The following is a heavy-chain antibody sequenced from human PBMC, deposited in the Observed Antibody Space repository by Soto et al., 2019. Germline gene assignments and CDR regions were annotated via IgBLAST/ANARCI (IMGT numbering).Heavy chain of an antibody. CDR1: GYTFTNYG. Sequence: GASVKVYWKASGYTFTNYGISWVRQAPGQGLEWMGWISANNGNTHYAQKFQGRVTMTTETSTSTVYMELRSLRSDDTAVYYCARAGSSLGYAMDVWVRGTTVTVSS. D-gene: IGHD6-6*01. J-gene: IGHJ6*02. CDR2: ISANNGNT. V-gene: IGHV1-18*04. CDR3: ARAGSSLGYAMDV.